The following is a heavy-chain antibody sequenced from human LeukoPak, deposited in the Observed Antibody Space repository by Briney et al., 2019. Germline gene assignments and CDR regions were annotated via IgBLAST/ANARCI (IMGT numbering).Heavy chain of an antibody. J-gene: IGHJ4*02. Sequence: SETLSLTCTVSGGSISSSNNYWGWIRQPPGKGLEWIGSIYYSGSTYYNPSLKRRITISVDTSKNQFSLKLNSVTAADTAVYYCARLPYPYDSSGSPPLDYWGQGTLVTVSS. CDR2: IYYSGST. CDR3: ARLPYPYDSSGSPPLDY. D-gene: IGHD3-22*01. CDR1: GGSISSSNNY. V-gene: IGHV4-39*01.